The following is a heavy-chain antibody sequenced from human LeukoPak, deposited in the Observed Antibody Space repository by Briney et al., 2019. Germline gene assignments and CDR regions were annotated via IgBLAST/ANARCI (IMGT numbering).Heavy chain of an antibody. Sequence: PGGSLRLSCAASGFTFSSYSMNWVRQAPGKGLVWVSRISSDESGTTYADSVKGRFTISRDNAKNTLYLQMNSLRVEDTAVFYCVRGHSSGWYRFDDWGQGTLVTVSS. V-gene: IGHV3-74*01. J-gene: IGHJ4*02. CDR3: VRGHSSGWYRFDD. CDR2: ISSDESGT. CDR1: GFTFSSYS. D-gene: IGHD6-19*01.